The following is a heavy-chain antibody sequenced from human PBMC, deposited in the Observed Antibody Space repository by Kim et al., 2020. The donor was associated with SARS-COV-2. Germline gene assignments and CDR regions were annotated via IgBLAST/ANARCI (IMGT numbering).Heavy chain of an antibody. Sequence: VTVRFTISRDNSKNTLYLQMNSLRAEDTAVYYCAKGGYYDSIGYSRFDYWGQGTLVTVSS. CDR3: AKGGYYDSIGYSRFDY. D-gene: IGHD3-22*01. J-gene: IGHJ4*02. V-gene: IGHV3-30*02.